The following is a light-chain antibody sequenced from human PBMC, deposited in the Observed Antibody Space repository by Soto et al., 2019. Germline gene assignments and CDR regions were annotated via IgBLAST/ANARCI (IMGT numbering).Light chain of an antibody. J-gene: IGLJ1*01. CDR1: SSDVGAYNY. V-gene: IGLV2-14*01. CDR3: SSYTSSNTLYV. Sequence: QAVVTQPASVSGSPGQSITISCTGTSSDVGAYNYVSWYQQYPGKAPKLMIYDVSNRPSGISNRFSGSKSGNTASLTISGLQAEDEADYYCSSYTSSNTLYVFGTGTKLTVL. CDR2: DVS.